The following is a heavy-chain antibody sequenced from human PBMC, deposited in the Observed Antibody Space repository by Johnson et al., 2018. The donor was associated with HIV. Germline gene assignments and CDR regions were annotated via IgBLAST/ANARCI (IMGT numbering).Heavy chain of an antibody. Sequence: QVRLVESGGGVVQPGRSLRLSCAASGFTFSSYWMSWVRQAPGKGLEWVAVISYDGSNQYYADSVKGRFTISRDNSKNPLYLQMNSLRAEDTAVYYCAREMNAGNDAFDIWGQGTMVTVSS. CDR2: ISYDGSNQ. CDR1: GFTFSSYW. V-gene: IGHV3-30*03. J-gene: IGHJ3*02. CDR3: AREMNAGNDAFDI.